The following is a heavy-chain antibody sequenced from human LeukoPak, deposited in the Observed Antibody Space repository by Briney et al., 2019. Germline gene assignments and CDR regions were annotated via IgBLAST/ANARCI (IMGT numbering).Heavy chain of an antibody. Sequence: GASVKVSCKASGYTFTSYGISWVRQAPGQGLEWMGWISAYNGNTDYAQKLQGRVTMTTDTSTSTAYMELRSLRSDDTAVYYCARGTAMSFLYYFDYWGQGTLVTVSS. V-gene: IGHV1-18*04. J-gene: IGHJ4*02. D-gene: IGHD5-18*01. CDR3: ARGTAMSFLYYFDY. CDR1: GYTFTSYG. CDR2: ISAYNGNT.